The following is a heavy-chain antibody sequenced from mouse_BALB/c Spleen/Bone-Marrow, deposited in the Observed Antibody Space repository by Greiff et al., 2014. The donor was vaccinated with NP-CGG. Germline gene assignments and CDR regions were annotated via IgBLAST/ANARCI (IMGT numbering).Heavy chain of an antibody. CDR3: ARDKGRVFFDY. V-gene: IGHV7-3*02. CDR2: IRNKANGYTT. Sequence: EVKVVESGGGLVQPGGSLRLSCATSGFTFTDYYMNWVRQPTGKALEWLGFIRNKANGYTTEYSASVKGRFTISRDNSQNILYLQMNTLRAEDSATYYCARDKGRVFFDYWGQGTTLTVSS. CDR1: GFTFTDYY. J-gene: IGHJ2*01.